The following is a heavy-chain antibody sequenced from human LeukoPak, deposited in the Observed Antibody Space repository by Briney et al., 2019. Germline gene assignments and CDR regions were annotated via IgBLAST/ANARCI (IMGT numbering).Heavy chain of an antibody. CDR3: AKVELHWNDEYFQH. D-gene: IGHD1-1*01. Sequence: GASPRLSCAASGFTFSSYAMSWVRQAPGKGLEWVSAISGSGGSTYYADSVKGRFTISRDNSKNTMYLQMNSLRAEDTAVYYCAKVELHWNDEYFQHWGQGTLVTVSS. CDR2: ISGSGGST. J-gene: IGHJ1*01. CDR1: GFTFSSYA. V-gene: IGHV3-23*01.